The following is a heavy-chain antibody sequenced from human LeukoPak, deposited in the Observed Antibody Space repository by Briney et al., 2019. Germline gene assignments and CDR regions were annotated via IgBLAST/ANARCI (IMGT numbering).Heavy chain of an antibody. D-gene: IGHD3-10*01. CDR1: GYSFTSYW. V-gene: IGHV5-51*01. J-gene: IGHJ3*02. CDR2: IYPGDSDT. CDR3: ARPVRGNKDAFDI. Sequence: GESLKISRKGSGYSFTSYWIGWVRQMPGKGLEWMGIIYPGDSDTRYSPSFQGQVTISADKSISTAYLQWSSLKASDTAMYYCARPVRGNKDAFDIWGQGTMVTVSS.